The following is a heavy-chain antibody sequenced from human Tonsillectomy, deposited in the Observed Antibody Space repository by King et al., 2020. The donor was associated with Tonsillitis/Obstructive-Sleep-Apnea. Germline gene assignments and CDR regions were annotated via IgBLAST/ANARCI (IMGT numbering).Heavy chain of an antibody. D-gene: IGHD2-2*01. CDR1: GFTFSNYW. Sequence: VQLVESGGGLVQPGGSLRLSCAASGFTFSNYWMTWVRQAPGKGLEWVANIKQEGSGKNKVDSAEGRFTISRDNAKNSLHLQMKSLRAEDTAVYYCARDDGYCNTTMCYDGFDIWGQGTKVTVST. CDR3: ARDDGYCNTTMCYDGFDI. V-gene: IGHV3-7*04. CDR2: IKQEGSGK. J-gene: IGHJ3*02.